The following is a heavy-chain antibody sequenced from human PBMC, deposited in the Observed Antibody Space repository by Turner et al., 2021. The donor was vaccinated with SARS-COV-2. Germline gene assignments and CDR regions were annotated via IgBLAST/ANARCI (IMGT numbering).Heavy chain of an antibody. J-gene: IGHJ4*02. CDR3: ARDRSITVTTIGIDY. CDR1: GFTFSSYE. V-gene: IGHV3-48*03. D-gene: IGHD4-17*01. Sequence: VHLVESGGGVVQPGRSLRLSCAASGFTFSSYEMNWVRQAPGKGLEWVSYISSSGSTIYYADSVKGRFTISRDNAKNSLYLQMNSLRAEDTAVYYCARDRSITVTTIGIDYWGQGTLVTVSS. CDR2: ISSSGSTI.